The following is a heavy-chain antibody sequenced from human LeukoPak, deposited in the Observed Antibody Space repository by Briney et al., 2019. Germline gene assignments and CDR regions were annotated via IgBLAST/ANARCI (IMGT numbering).Heavy chain of an antibody. CDR3: ARAKEIVGATSSFDY. J-gene: IGHJ4*02. V-gene: IGHV1-46*03. D-gene: IGHD1-26*01. Sequence: ASVKVSCKASGYTFTSYYMHWVRQDPGQGLEWMGIINPSGGSTSYAQKFQGRVTMTRDTSTSTVYMELSSLRSEDTAVYYCARAKEIVGATSSFDYWGQGTLVTVSS. CDR1: GYTFTSYY. CDR2: INPSGGST.